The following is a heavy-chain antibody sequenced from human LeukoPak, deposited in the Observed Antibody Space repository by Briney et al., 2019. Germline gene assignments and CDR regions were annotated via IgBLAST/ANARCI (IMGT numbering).Heavy chain of an antibody. CDR3: ARDLSGVNPFGY. V-gene: IGHV3-53*04. CDR1: GFTVSSNY. D-gene: IGHD2-8*01. CDR2: IYSGGST. J-gene: IGHJ4*02. Sequence: SGGSLRLSCAVSGFTVSSNYMSWVRQPPGKGLEWVSVIYSGGSTYYADSVKGRFTISRHDSRDTLYLQMNSLRVEDTAVYYCARDLSGVNPFGYWGQGTLVTVSS.